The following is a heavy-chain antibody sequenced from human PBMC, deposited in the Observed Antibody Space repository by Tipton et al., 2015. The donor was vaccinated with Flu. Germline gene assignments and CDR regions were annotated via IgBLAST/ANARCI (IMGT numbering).Heavy chain of an antibody. D-gene: IGHD2-2*01. Sequence: TLSLTCSVSGGSINNYYLSWIRQAPGKGLEWIGSVYYSGNTYYNPSLKSRVAMSVDTSKNQFSLKLSSVTAADTAVYYCARGRCSSTNCYADYYYHMDVWGKGTTVTVSS. CDR3: ARGRCSSTNCYADYYYHMDV. CDR1: GGSINNYY. CDR2: VYYSGNT. J-gene: IGHJ6*03. V-gene: IGHV4-4*07.